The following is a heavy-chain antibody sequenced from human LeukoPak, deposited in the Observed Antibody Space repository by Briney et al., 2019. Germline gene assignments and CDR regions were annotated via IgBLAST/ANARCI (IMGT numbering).Heavy chain of an antibody. D-gene: IGHD4-17*01. Sequence: SGPTLVKPTQTLTLTCTFSGFSLSTSGVGVGWIRQPPGKALEWLALIYWNDDKRYSPSLESRLTITKDTSKNQVVLTMTNMDPVDTATYYCAHRGNYGDLDYWGQGTLVTVSS. V-gene: IGHV2-5*01. CDR1: GFSLSTSGVG. J-gene: IGHJ4*02. CDR3: AHRGNYGDLDY. CDR2: IYWNDDK.